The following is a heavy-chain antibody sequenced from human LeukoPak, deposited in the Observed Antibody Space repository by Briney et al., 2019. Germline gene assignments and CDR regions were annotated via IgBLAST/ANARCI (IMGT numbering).Heavy chain of an antibody. D-gene: IGHD2-2*01. CDR1: GGSFSGYY. J-gene: IGHJ4*02. Sequence: SETLSLTCAVYGGSFSGYYWSWIRQPPGKGLEWIGYIYYSGSTNYNPSLKSRVTISVDTSKNQFSLKLSSVTAADTAVYYCAREVRDGDYFDYWGQGTLVTVSS. V-gene: IGHV4-59*01. CDR2: IYYSGST. CDR3: AREVRDGDYFDY.